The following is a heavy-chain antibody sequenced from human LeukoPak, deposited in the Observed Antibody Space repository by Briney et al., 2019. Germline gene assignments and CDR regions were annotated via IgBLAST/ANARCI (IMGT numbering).Heavy chain of an antibody. Sequence: PGTSLRLSCAASGFTFSGYAVHWVRQAPGKGLQWVAAISYDGYNKYYADSLKGRFTISRENSKNTLWLQMNSLRAEDTAAYYCARGGMYDSYYFFYMDVWGKGTTVTVSS. CDR2: ISYDGYNK. V-gene: IGHV3-30*01. J-gene: IGHJ6*03. CDR1: GFTFSGYA. D-gene: IGHD3-22*01. CDR3: ARGGMYDSYYFFYMDV.